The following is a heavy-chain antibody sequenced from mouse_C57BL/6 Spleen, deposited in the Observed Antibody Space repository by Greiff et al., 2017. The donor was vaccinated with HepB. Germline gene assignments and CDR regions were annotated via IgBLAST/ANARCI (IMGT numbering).Heavy chain of an antibody. V-gene: IGHV5-4*01. CDR2: ISDGGSYT. D-gene: IGHD3-3*01. CDR3: ARDDRARFAY. CDR1: GFTFSSYA. Sequence: EVKLVESGGGLVKPGGSLKLSCAASGFTFSSYAMSWVRQTPEKRLEWVATISDGGSYTYYPDNVKGRFTISRDNAKNNLYLEMSHLKSEDTAMYYCARDDRARFAYWGQGTLVTVSA. J-gene: IGHJ3*01.